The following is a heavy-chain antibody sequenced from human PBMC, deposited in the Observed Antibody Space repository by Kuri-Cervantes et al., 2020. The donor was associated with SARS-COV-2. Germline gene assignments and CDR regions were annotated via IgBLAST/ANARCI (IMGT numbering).Heavy chain of an antibody. D-gene: IGHD5-24*01. CDR3: ARMGDGYDFEY. V-gene: IGHV2-70*04. CDR1: GFSLNTNGNR. CDR2: IDWDDDK. J-gene: IGHJ4*02. Sequence: SGPTLVKPTETLTVTCTFSGFSLNTNGNRVSWIRQTPGKALEWLARIDWDDDKFYSTSLKSRLIISKDTSKNQVVLTLTNVDPGDTGTYYCARMGDGYDFEYWGQGTVVTV.